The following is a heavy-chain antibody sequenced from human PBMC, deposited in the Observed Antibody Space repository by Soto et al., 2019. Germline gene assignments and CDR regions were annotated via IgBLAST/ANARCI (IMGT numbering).Heavy chain of an antibody. V-gene: IGHV1-69*12. J-gene: IGHJ4*02. CDR2: IIPITGTP. CDR1: GGTFSGHP. CDR3: GMWTGRNWYGPFDF. D-gene: IGHD6-13*01. Sequence: QVHLVQSGAEVRKPGSSVKVSCKASGGTFSGHPNSWVRQVPGQGLEWMGVIIPITGTPNDAQKFHGVVTITADESTTTAYMDLSSLTSEDTAFYYCGMWTGRNWYGPFDFSGQGTLVTVSS.